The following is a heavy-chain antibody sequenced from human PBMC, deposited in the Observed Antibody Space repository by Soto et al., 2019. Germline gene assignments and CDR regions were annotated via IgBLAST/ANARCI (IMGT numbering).Heavy chain of an antibody. CDR1: GFTFDDYA. V-gene: IGHV3-9*01. CDR3: AKAALPQVVVPAAKNYYYYYMDV. D-gene: IGHD2-2*01. CDR2: ISWNSGSI. J-gene: IGHJ6*03. Sequence: GGSLRLSCAASGFTFDDYAMHWVRQAPGKGLEWVSGISWNSGSIGYVDSVKGRFTISRDNAKNSLYLQMNSLRAEDTALYYCAKAALPQVVVPAAKNYYYYYMDVWGKGTTVTVSS.